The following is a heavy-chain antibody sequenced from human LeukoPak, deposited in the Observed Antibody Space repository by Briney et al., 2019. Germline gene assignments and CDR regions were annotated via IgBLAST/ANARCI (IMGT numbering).Heavy chain of an antibody. J-gene: IGHJ5*02. CDR2: INTNTGNP. V-gene: IGHV7-4-1*02. Sequence: GASVKVSCKASGYTFTSYAMNWVRQAPGQGLEWMGWINTNTGNPTYAQGFTGRFVFSLDTSVSTAYLQISSLKAEDTAVYYCARVDYGNTNIENWFDPWGQGTLVTVSS. CDR3: ARVDYGNTNIENWFDP. CDR1: GYTFTSYA. D-gene: IGHD3-16*01.